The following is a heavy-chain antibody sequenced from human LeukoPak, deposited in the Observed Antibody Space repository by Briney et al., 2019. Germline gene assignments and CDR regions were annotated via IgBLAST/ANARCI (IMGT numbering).Heavy chain of an antibody. CDR3: ARDFRYLYSSGWYPTLNA. Sequence: PGRSLRLSCAASGFTFSSYWMSWVRQAPGKGLEWVADIKQDGSEKYYVDSVKARFTISRDNAKNSLYLQMNSLRAEDTVVYYCARDFRYLYSSGWYPTLNAGGQGTLVTSPQ. D-gene: IGHD6-19*01. CDR2: IKQDGSEK. J-gene: IGHJ4*02. CDR1: GFTFSSYW. V-gene: IGHV3-7*01.